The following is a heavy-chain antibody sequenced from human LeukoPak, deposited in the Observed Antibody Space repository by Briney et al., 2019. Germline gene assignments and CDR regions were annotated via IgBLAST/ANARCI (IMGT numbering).Heavy chain of an antibody. D-gene: IGHD2-2*01. V-gene: IGHV4-59*01. J-gene: IGHJ4*02. CDR1: GGSISSYY. CDR2: IYYSGST. Sequence: SETLSLTCTVSGGSISSYYWSWIRQPPGKGLEWIGYIYYSGSTNYNPSLKSRVTISVDTSKNQFSLKLSSVTAADTAVYYCATGSCTSCYGDSFDYWGQGTLVTVSS. CDR3: ATGSCTSCYGDSFDY.